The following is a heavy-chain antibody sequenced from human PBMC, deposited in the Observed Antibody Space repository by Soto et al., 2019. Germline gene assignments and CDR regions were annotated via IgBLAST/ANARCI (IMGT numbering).Heavy chain of an antibody. CDR3: ARDLAEYSSSSEVGLCDY. CDR2: IWYDGSNK. D-gene: IGHD6-6*01. CDR1: GFTFSSYG. J-gene: IGHJ4*02. Sequence: GGSLRLSCAAPGFTFSSYGMHWVRQAPGKGLEWVAVIWYDGSNKYYADSVKGRFTISRDNSKNTLYLQMNSLRAEDTAVYYCARDLAEYSSSSEVGLCDYWGQGTLVTVSS. V-gene: IGHV3-33*01.